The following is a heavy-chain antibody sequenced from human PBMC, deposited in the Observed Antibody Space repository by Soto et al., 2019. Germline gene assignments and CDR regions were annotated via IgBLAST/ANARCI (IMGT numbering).Heavy chain of an antibody. D-gene: IGHD6-19*01. CDR3: ASIAVAEANAFDI. V-gene: IGHV4-59*01. CDR1: GGSISSYY. Sequence: SETLSLTCTVSGGSISSYYWSWIRQPPGKGLKWIVYIYYSGITNYNPSLKSRVTISVDTSKNQFSLMLSSVTAADTAVYYCASIAVAEANAFDIWGQGTMVTVSS. CDR2: IYYSGIT. J-gene: IGHJ3*02.